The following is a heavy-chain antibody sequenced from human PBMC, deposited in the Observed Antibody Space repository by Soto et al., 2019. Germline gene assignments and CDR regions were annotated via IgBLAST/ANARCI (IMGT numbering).Heavy chain of an antibody. CDR2: ISSSGSTI. CDR1: GFTFSDHY. J-gene: IGHJ4*02. Sequence: GGSLRLSCAASGFTFSDHYMSWLRQAPGKGLEWVSYISSSGSTIYYADSVKGRFTISRDNAKNSLYLQMNSLRAEDTAVYYCASPYAISFHYWGQGALVTVSS. D-gene: IGHD2-8*01. V-gene: IGHV3-11*01. CDR3: ASPYAISFHY.